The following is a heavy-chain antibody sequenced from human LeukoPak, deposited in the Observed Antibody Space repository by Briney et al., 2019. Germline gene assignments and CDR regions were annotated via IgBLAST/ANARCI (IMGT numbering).Heavy chain of an antibody. CDR3: ARLATYYYDSSGYSCAFDI. Sequence: SETLSLTCTVSGGSISSSSYYGGWIRQPPGKGLEWIGSIYYSGSTYYNPSLKCRVTISVDTSKNQFSLKLSSVTAADTAVYYCARLATYYYDSSGYSCAFDIWGQGTMVTVSS. D-gene: IGHD3-22*01. V-gene: IGHV4-39*01. J-gene: IGHJ3*02. CDR1: GGSISSSSYY. CDR2: IYYSGST.